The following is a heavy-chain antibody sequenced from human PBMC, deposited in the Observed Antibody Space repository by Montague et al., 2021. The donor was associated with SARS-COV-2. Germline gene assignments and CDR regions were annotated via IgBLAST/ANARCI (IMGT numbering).Heavy chain of an antibody. J-gene: IGHJ1*01. D-gene: IGHD1-1*01. Sequence: SETLSLTCAVSGYPISSRNWWGWIRQPPGKGLVWFGYIYYSGSTYYNPSLKTRVNISVDTSRTHFSLTLRSVTAADTAVYSCARHVSTGTGRVFIDDWGQGTLVTVSS. V-gene: IGHV4-28*01. CDR3: ARHVSTGTGRVFIDD. CDR1: GYPISSRNW. CDR2: IYYSGST.